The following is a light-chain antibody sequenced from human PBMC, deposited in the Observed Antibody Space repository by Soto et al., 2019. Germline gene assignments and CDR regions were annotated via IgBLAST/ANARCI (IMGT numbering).Light chain of an antibody. CDR2: AAS. J-gene: IGKJ4*01. V-gene: IGKV1-39*01. CDR3: QQLNDYPLT. CDR1: QSISSY. Sequence: DIQMTQSPSSLSASVGDRVPITCRASQSISSYLNWYQQKPGKAPELLIYAASSLQSGVPSRFSGSGSGTDGTLTISSLQPEDVATYYCQQLNDYPLTFGGGTKVDIK.